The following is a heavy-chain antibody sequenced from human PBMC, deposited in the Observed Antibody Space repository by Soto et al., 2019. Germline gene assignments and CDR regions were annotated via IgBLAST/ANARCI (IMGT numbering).Heavy chain of an antibody. J-gene: IGHJ3*02. Sequence: EVQLVESGGGLVQPGGSLRLSCAASGFTFSSYDMHWVRQATGKGLEWVSAIGTAGDTYYPGSVKGRFTISRENAKNSLYLQMNSLRAGDTAVYYCARWFGERNAFDIWGQGTMVTVSS. D-gene: IGHD3-10*01. CDR2: IGTAGDT. CDR3: ARWFGERNAFDI. V-gene: IGHV3-13*04. CDR1: GFTFSSYD.